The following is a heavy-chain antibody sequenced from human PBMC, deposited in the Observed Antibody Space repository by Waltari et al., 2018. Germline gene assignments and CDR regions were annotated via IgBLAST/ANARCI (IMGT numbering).Heavy chain of an antibody. D-gene: IGHD5-12*01. J-gene: IGHJ6*03. CDR1: GFTVRRNY. V-gene: IGHV3-53*02. Sequence: QLVETGGGLIQPGGSLRLSCAASGFTVRRNYMNWVRQAPGKGLEWVSVIYSGGTTYYADSVKGRFTISRDNSKNTLYLQMNSLRAEDTAVYYCARARGTGYDYYYFYYMDVWGKGTTVTVSS. CDR2: IYSGGTT. CDR3: ARARGTGYDYYYFYYMDV.